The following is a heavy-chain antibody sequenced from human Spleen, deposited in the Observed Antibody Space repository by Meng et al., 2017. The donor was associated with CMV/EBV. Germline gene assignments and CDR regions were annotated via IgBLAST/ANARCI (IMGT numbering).Heavy chain of an antibody. D-gene: IGHD7-27*01. CDR3: ARSRTGVFGYFDL. CDR2: INPNTGDT. V-gene: IGHV1-2*06. CDR1: GYTLTNYH. J-gene: IGHJ2*01. Sequence: QVQLVQSGAEVKKPGASVKVSCKASGYTLTNYHIHWVRQAPGQGLEWMGRINPNTGDTNYAPKFQGRVTMTRDTSIRTAYMELRRLRSDDTAVYYCARSRTGVFGYFDLWGRGTLVTVSS.